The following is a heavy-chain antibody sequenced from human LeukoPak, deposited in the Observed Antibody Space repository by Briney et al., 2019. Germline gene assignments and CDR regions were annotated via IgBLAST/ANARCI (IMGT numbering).Heavy chain of an antibody. CDR2: ITGSGDST. CDR3: AKPNRAVAGKNWFDP. Sequence: GGSLRLSCAASGFTFSNYAMSWVRQAPGKGLEWVSTITGSGDSTYYADSVKGRFTLSRDISENTLYLQMNSLRAEDTAVYYCAKPNRAVAGKNWFDPWGQGTLVTVSS. CDR1: GFTFSNYA. V-gene: IGHV3-23*01. J-gene: IGHJ5*02. D-gene: IGHD6-19*01.